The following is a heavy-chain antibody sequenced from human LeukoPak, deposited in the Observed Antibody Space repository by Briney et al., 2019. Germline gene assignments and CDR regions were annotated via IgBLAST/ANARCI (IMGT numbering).Heavy chain of an antibody. CDR3: ARNRDGYNSFDY. V-gene: IGHV4-31*03. J-gene: IGHJ4*02. Sequence: SQTLSLTCTVSGVAINNGGYYWSCIRQHPRKGLEWIGYIYYSGSSYYNPSLRSRVTISVDTSKNHFSLKLSSVTAADTAAYYCARNRDGYNSFDYWGQGTLVTVSS. CDR1: GVAINNGGYY. D-gene: IGHD5-24*01. CDR2: IYYSGSS.